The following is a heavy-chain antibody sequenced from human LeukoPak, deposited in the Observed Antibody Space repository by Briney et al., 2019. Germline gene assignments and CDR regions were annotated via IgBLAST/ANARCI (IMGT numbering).Heavy chain of an antibody. D-gene: IGHD2-2*01. CDR2: IYYSGST. V-gene: IGHV4-31*03. CDR1: GGSISSGGYY. Sequence: PSETLSLTCTVSGGSISSGGYYWSWIRQHPGKGLEWIGYIYYSGSTYYNPSLKSRVTISVDTSKNQFSLKLSSVTAADTAVYYCARASRGYCSSTSCSENFDYWGQGTLVTVS. CDR3: ARASRGYCSSTSCSENFDY. J-gene: IGHJ4*02.